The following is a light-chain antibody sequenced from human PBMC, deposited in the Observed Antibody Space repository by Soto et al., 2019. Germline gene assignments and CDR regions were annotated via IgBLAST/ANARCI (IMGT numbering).Light chain of an antibody. CDR2: EDN. CDR1: NSDVGRYNL. J-gene: IGLJ1*01. V-gene: IGLV2-23*01. Sequence: QSALTQPAPVSGSPGQSIAISCTGTNSDVGRYNLVSWYQQHPGKAPNVMIYEDNKRPSGVSNRFSDSKSGNTASLQISGLQAEDEADYYSCSYAGNIVYVFGTGTKVTVL. CDR3: CSYAGNIVYV.